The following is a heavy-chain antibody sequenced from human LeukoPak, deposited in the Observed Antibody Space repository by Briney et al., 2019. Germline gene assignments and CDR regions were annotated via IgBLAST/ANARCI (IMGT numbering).Heavy chain of an antibody. D-gene: IGHD4/OR15-4a*01. V-gene: IGHV1-46*01. J-gene: IGHJ4*02. CDR1: GYTITSNY. CDR3: ARRAGAYSHPYDY. Sequence: AASVKVSCKAFGYTITSNYMHWVRQAPGQGPEWMRVISPSGGSTTYAQKFQGRVTLTRDMSTSTDYLELSSLRSEDTAVYYCARRAGAYSHPYDYWGQGTLVTVSS. CDR2: ISPSGGST.